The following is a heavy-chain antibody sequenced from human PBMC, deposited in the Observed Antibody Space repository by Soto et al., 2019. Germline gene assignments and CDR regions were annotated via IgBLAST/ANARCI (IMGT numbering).Heavy chain of an antibody. CDR2: ISSEGAST. V-gene: IGHV3-64D*06. CDR1: GFTFSSYA. J-gene: IGHJ4*02. Sequence: PGGSLRLSCSVSGFTFSSYAMHWVRQAPGKGLQYVASISSEGASTYYADSVKGRFIISRDNSKNTLYLQMSSLRAEDTAVYCCVKDRYLDYWGQGILVTVSS. CDR3: VKDRYLDY.